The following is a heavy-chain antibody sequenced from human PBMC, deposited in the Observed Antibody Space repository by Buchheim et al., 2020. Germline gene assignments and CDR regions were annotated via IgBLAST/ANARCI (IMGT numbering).Heavy chain of an antibody. J-gene: IGHJ4*02. V-gene: IGHV1-46*01. D-gene: IGHD3-22*01. CDR3: ASADDTSGYYSGIDY. Sequence: QVQLVQSGAEVKKPGASVKVSCKASRYTFTSHYMHWVRQAPGQGLERMGIINPSGGSTSYAQKFQGRVTMTRDTSTSTVYMELSSLRSEDTAVYYCASADDTSGYYSGIDYWGQGTL. CDR2: INPSGGST. CDR1: RYTFTSHY.